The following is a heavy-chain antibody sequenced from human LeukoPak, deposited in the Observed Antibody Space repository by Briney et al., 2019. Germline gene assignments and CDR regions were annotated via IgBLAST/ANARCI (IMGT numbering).Heavy chain of an antibody. CDR1: GFPFSSYW. D-gene: IGHD6-13*01. CDR2: INSDGSAT. V-gene: IGHV3-74*01. Sequence: PGGSLRLSCAASGFPFSSYWMHWVRQVPGKGLLWVSRINSDGSATIYADSVRGRFTISRDNAKNTLYLQMNSLRAEDTAVYYCARDIAAAGTEGWFDPWGQGTLVTVSS. J-gene: IGHJ5*02. CDR3: ARDIAAAGTEGWFDP.